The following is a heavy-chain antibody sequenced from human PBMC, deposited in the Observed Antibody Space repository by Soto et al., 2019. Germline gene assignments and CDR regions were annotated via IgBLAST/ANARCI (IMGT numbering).Heavy chain of an antibody. D-gene: IGHD1-26*01. J-gene: IGHJ3*02. Sequence: SETLSLTCTVSGVSISRYYWSWIRQPPGKGLEWIGFIYYSGSSNYNPSLKIRFTISVDTSKNQFSLKLNSVTAADTAVYYCAREMGATSAAFDIWGQGTMVT. V-gene: IGHV4-59*01. CDR1: GVSISRYY. CDR3: AREMGATSAAFDI. CDR2: IYYSGSS.